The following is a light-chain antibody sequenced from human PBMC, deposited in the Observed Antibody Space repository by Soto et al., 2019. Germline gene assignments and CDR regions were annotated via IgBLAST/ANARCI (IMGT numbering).Light chain of an antibody. J-gene: IGKJ5*01. CDR3: QQRNNWPPSIT. V-gene: IGKV3-11*01. CDR1: QSIGSH. CDR2: DAS. Sequence: IVMPHSPTTLSVSPVEKATLSLSAIQSIGSHLAWYQQKSGQAPRLLIHDASSRATGIPARYSGSGSGTDFTLTISSLEPEDFAVYYCQQRNNWPPSITFGQGTRLEIK.